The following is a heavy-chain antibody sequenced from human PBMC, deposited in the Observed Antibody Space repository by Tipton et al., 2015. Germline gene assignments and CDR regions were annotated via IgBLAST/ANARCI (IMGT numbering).Heavy chain of an antibody. V-gene: IGHV4-59*08. CDR2: ISYIGNT. J-gene: IGHJ6*02. Sequence: LRLSCTVSGGSISSYYWSWIRQPPGKGLEWIGYISYIGNTNYNPSLKSRVTISVDTSKNQFSLKLSSVTAADTAVYYCARHGVFYYYGMDVWGQGTTVTVSS. D-gene: IGHD6-13*01. CDR3: ARHGVFYYYGMDV. CDR1: GGSISSYY.